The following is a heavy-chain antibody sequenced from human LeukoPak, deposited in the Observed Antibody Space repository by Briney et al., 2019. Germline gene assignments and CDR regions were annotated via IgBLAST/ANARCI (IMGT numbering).Heavy chain of an antibody. D-gene: IGHD2-21*01. CDR3: ARGRWTAHIVGYYFDY. CDR1: GYTLTELS. Sequence: GASVKVSCKVSGYTLTELSMHWVRQAPGKGLEWMGGFDPEDGETIYAQKFQGRVTITRDTSANTAYMELSSLRSEDMAVYYCARGRWTAHIVGYYFDYWGQGTLVTVSS. J-gene: IGHJ4*02. CDR2: FDPEDGET. V-gene: IGHV1-24*01.